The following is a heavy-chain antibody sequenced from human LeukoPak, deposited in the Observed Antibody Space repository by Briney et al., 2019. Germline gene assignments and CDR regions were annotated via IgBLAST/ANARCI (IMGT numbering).Heavy chain of an antibody. Sequence: PGGSLRLSCAASGFTFSSYPIHWVRQAPGKGLEWVAVISYDGSNKYYADSVKGRFTISRDNSKNTLYLQMNSLRAEDTAVYHCAKDFGCSGGSCYLGPGDPWGQGTLVTVSS. D-gene: IGHD2-15*01. V-gene: IGHV3-30*04. J-gene: IGHJ5*02. CDR2: ISYDGSNK. CDR1: GFTFSSYP. CDR3: AKDFGCSGGSCYLGPGDP.